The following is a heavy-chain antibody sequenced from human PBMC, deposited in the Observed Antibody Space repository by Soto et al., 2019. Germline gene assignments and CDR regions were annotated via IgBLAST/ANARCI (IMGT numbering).Heavy chain of an antibody. J-gene: IGHJ5*02. CDR1: GFTFNTYD. Sequence: EVQLVESGGGLVKPGGSLRLSCAASGFTFNTYDMNWVRQAPGKGLEWVSSITTSSAYIYYADSLKGRITISRDKAKNSRFLQMNSLRAEDTAVYYCVRSGTARLLRHSWFDTWGQGTLVTVSS. V-gene: IGHV3-21*01. CDR3: VRSGTARLLRHSWFDT. CDR2: ITTSSAYI. D-gene: IGHD2-21*01.